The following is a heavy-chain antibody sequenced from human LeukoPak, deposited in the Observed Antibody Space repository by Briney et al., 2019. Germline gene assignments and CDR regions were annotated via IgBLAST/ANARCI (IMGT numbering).Heavy chain of an antibody. V-gene: IGHV4-39*02. D-gene: IGHD5-12*01. CDR2: IFYSGST. CDR3: ARVVSSGYDHFDY. CDR1: GGSISSSTYY. Sequence: SETLSLTCTVSGGSISSSTYYWGWIRQPPGKGLEWIGSIFYSGSTYYNSSLKSRLTISVDTSKSHFSLKLSSVTAADTAVYYCARVVSSGYDHFDYWGQGTLVTVSS. J-gene: IGHJ4*02.